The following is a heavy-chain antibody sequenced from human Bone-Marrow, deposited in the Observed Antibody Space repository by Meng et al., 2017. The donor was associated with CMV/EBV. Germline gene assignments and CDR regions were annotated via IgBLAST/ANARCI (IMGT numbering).Heavy chain of an antibody. CDR2: IKQDGSEK. J-gene: IGHJ6*02. CDR1: GFTFSIYW. Sequence: GGSLRLSCAASGFTFSIYWMSWVRQAPGKGLEWVANIKQDGSEKYYVDSVKGRFTISRDNAKNSLYLQMNSLRAEDTAVYYCASLVVVPAAIPYYYGMDVWGQGTTVTVSS. D-gene: IGHD2-2*02. CDR3: ASLVVVPAAIPYYYGMDV. V-gene: IGHV3-7*01.